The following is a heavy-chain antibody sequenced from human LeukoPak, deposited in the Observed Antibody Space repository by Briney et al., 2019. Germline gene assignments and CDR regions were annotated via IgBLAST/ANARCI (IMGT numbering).Heavy chain of an antibody. V-gene: IGHV3-49*04. D-gene: IGHD2-15*01. CDR2: IRTKTNGATA. CDR3: ARLIVVVVAASSYFDS. Sequence: GGSLRLSCXASGFTFGEDAMSWVRQAPGKGLEWLGFIRTKTNGATAEYAASVKGRFSISRDDSKSIAYLQMNGLKTEDTAVYYCARLIVVVVAASSYFDSWGQGTRVTVSS. J-gene: IGHJ4*02. CDR1: GFTFGEDA.